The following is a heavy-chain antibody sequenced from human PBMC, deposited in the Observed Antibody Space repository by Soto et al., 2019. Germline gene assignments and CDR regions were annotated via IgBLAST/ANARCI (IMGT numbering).Heavy chain of an antibody. CDR3: VAYCLLLGDY. D-gene: IGHD3-22*01. Sequence: SVRVSCKASGGTFSSYAISWVRQAPGQGLEWMGGIIPIFGTADYAQKFQGRVTITADESTSTAYMELSSLRFDDTAVYYFVAYCLLLGDYWGQGTLVTVSS. V-gene: IGHV1-69*13. J-gene: IGHJ4*02. CDR2: IIPIFGTA. CDR1: GGTFSSYA.